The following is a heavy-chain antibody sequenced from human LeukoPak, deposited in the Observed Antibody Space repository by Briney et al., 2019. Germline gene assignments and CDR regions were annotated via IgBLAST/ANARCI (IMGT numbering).Heavy chain of an antibody. J-gene: IGHJ6*02. CDR1: GGTFSSYA. Sequence: ASVKVSCKASGGTFSSYANSWVRQAPGQGLEWMGGIIPIFGTANYAQKFQGRVTITADESTSTAYMELSSLRSEDTAVNYCAKEVAGDYYGMDVWGQGTTVTVSS. CDR3: AKEVAGDYYGMDV. D-gene: IGHD6-19*01. V-gene: IGHV1-69*01. CDR2: IIPIFGTA.